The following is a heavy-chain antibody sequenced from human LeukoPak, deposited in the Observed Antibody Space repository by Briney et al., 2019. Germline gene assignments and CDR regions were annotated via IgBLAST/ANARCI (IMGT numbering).Heavy chain of an antibody. V-gene: IGHV1-8*03. Sequence: ASVKVPCKASGYTFTSYDINWVRQATGQGLEWMGWMNPNSGNTGYAQKFQGRVTITRNTSISTAYMELSSLRSEDTAVYYCARGHILVVPAAGFDAFDIWGQGTMVTVSS. CDR3: ARGHILVVPAAGFDAFDI. D-gene: IGHD2-2*01. CDR1: GYTFTSYD. CDR2: MNPNSGNT. J-gene: IGHJ3*02.